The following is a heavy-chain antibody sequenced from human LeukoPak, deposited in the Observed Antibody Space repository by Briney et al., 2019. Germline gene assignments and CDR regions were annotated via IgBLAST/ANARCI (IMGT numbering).Heavy chain of an antibody. CDR1: GYTFTGYY. Sequence: GASVKVSCMASGYTFTGYYMHWVRQAPGQGLEWMGWSNPNNGGTNYAQKFQGRVTMTLDTSISTAYMELSRLRSDDTAIYYCARVDGGEWYYLDYWGQGTLVTVSS. J-gene: IGHJ4*02. CDR3: ARVDGGEWYYLDY. V-gene: IGHV1-2*02. CDR2: SNPNNGGT. D-gene: IGHD2-8*02.